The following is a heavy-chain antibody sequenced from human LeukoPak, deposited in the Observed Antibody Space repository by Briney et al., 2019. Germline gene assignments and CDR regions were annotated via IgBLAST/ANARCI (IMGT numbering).Heavy chain of an antibody. J-gene: IGHJ5*02. CDR2: IYYSGST. CDR3: AREESSSWFEFDP. D-gene: IGHD6-13*01. Sequence: SETLSLTCTVCLGSISSYYWSWIRQPPGKGLEWIGYIYYSGSTNYNPSLKSRVTISVDTSKNQFSLKLSSVAAADTAVYYCAREESSSWFEFDPWGQGTLVTVSS. V-gene: IGHV4-59*01. CDR1: LGSISSYY.